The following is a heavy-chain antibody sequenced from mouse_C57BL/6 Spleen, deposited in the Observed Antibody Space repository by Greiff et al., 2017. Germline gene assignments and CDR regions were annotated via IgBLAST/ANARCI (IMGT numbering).Heavy chain of an antibody. CDR2: IDPSDSYT. Sequence: QVQLQQPGAELVMPGASVKLSCKASGYTFTSYWMHWVKQRPGQGLEWIGEIDPSDSYTNYNQKFKGKSTLTVDKSSSTAYMQLSSLTSEDSAVYYCASYYYYGSSPGYFDYWGQGTTLTVSS. V-gene: IGHV1-69*01. CDR1: GYTFTSYW. D-gene: IGHD1-1*01. J-gene: IGHJ2*01. CDR3: ASYYYYGSSPGYFDY.